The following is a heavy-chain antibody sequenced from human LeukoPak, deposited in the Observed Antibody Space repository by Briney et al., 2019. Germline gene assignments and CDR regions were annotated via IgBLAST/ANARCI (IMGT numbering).Heavy chain of an antibody. V-gene: IGHV4-30-2*01. CDR3: ARVDGYSYGYYYFDY. Sequence: YPSQTLSLTCAVSGGSISSGGYSWSWIRQPPGKGLEWIGYIYHSGSTYYNPSLKSRVTISVDRSKNQFSLKLSSVTAADTAVYYCARVDGYSYGYYYFDYWGQGTLVTVSS. CDR1: GGSISSGGYS. CDR2: IYHSGST. D-gene: IGHD5-18*01. J-gene: IGHJ4*02.